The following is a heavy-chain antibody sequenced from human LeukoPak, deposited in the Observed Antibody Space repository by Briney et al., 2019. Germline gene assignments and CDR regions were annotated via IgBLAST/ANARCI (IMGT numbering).Heavy chain of an antibody. CDR3: ARGPLLGDDYDPPFRY. D-gene: IGHD4/OR15-4a*01. CDR1: GGSISSGNYH. V-gene: IGHV4-61*02. Sequence: SDTLSLTCTVSGGSISSGNYHWSWLRQPAGKGLEWVGRIYTGGRTNSNHSFSSLLTISIDKSKNPFSLQLTPVTAATSVYYFCARGPLLGDDYDPPFRYWGQGTLVTVSP. J-gene: IGHJ4*02. CDR2: IYTGGRT.